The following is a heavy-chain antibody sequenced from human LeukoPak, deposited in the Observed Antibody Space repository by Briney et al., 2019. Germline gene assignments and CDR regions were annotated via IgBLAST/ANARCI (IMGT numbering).Heavy chain of an antibody. V-gene: IGHV4-59*01. CDR3: ARERAGDGFFDY. D-gene: IGHD4-17*01. J-gene: IGHJ4*02. CDR1: GGSISSYY. CDR2: IYYSGST. Sequence: PSETLSLTCTVSGGSISSYYWSWIRQPPGKGLEWIGYIYYSGSTNYNPSLKSRVTISVDTSKNQFSLKLSSVTAADTAVYYCARERAGDGFFDYWGQGTLVTVSS.